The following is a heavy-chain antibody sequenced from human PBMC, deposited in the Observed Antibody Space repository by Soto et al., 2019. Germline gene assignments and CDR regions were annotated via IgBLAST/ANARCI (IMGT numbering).Heavy chain of an antibody. D-gene: IGHD1-1*01. CDR2: IYYSGST. V-gene: IGHV4-59*01. J-gene: IGHJ4*02. CDR1: GGSIRSYY. CDR3: ARLATRYYFDY. Sequence: QVQLQESGPGLVKPSETLSLTCTVSGGSIRSYYWSWIRQPPGKGLEWIGYIYYSGSTNYNPSLKSRVTISVDTSKNQFSLKMSSVTAADTAVYYCARLATRYYFDYWGQGTLVTVSS.